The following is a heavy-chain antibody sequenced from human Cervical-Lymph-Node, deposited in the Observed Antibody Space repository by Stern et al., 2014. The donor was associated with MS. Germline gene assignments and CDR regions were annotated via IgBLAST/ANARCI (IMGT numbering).Heavy chain of an antibody. D-gene: IGHD3-16*01. V-gene: IGHV3-48*02. J-gene: IGHJ3*02. CDR1: GFTFSSYS. CDR2: ISSSSSTI. Sequence: EEQLEESGGGLVQPGGSLRLSCAASGFTFSSYSMNWVRQAPGKGLEWVSYISSSSSTIYYADSVKGRFTISRDNAKNSLYLQMNSLRDEDTAVYYCARDFTRVEFGAFDIWGQGTMVTVSS. CDR3: ARDFTRVEFGAFDI.